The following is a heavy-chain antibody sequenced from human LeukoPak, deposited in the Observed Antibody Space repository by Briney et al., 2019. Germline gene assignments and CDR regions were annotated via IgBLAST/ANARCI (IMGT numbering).Heavy chain of an antibody. Sequence: KSSETLSLTCTVSGDSISSSTYYWGWVRRPPGKGLEWIGSIYFGGGTYYNPSLKSRVTVSVDASKNQFSLRLSSVTAADTAVYFCVRAPPFLGNLFWGQGTLITVSS. J-gene: IGHJ4*02. CDR3: VRAPPFLGNLF. CDR2: IYFGGGT. V-gene: IGHV4-39*07. D-gene: IGHD4-23*01. CDR1: GDSISSSTYY.